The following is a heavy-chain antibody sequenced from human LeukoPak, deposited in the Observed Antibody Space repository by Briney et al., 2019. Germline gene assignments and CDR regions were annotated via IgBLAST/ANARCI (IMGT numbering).Heavy chain of an antibody. Sequence: PSETLSLTCAVYGGSFSGYYWSWIRQPPGKGLEWIGEINHSGSTNYNPSLKSRVTISVDTSKNQFSLKLSSVTAADTAVYYCARGPIAAAASFDYWGQGTLVTVSS. CDR2: INHSGST. CDR1: GGSFSGYY. CDR3: ARGPIAAAASFDY. V-gene: IGHV4-34*01. J-gene: IGHJ4*02. D-gene: IGHD6-13*01.